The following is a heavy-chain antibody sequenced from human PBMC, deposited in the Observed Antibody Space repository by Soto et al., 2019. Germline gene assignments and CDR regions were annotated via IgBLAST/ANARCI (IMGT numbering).Heavy chain of an antibody. CDR1: GGSISSYY. CDR3: AKVPMYSGYDYGDYYGMDV. CDR2: IYYSGST. D-gene: IGHD5-12*01. V-gene: IGHV4-59*01. Sequence: SETLSLTCTVSGGSISSYYWSWIRQPPGKGLEWIGYIYYSGSTNYNPSLKSRVTISVDTSKNQFSLKLSSVTAADTAVYYCAKVPMYSGYDYGDYYGMDVWGQGTTVTVSS. J-gene: IGHJ6*02.